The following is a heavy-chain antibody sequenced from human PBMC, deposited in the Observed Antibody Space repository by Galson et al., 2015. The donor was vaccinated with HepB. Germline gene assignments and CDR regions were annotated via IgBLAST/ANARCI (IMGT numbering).Heavy chain of an antibody. V-gene: IGHV3-30*02. CDR3: AKDRWDYSSGYFDY. J-gene: IGHJ4*02. CDR1: GFTFSSYA. Sequence: SLRLSCAASGFTFSSYAMHWVRQAPGKGLEWVAFIRYDGSNKYYADSVKGRFTISRDNSKNTLYLQMNSLRTEDTAVYYCAKDRWDYSSGYFDYWGQGTLVTVSS. CDR2: IRYDGSNK. D-gene: IGHD6-19*01.